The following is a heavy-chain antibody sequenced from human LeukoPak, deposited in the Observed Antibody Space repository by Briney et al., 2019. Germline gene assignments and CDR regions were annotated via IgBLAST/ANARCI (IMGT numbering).Heavy chain of an antibody. V-gene: IGHV4-59*08. CDR3: ARQVTAAAGTNWFDP. Sequence: SETLSLTCTVSGGTISSSYWSWIRQTPGKGLEWIGYTYYSGSIHYNPSLKSRVTISVDTSKNQFSLKLSSVTAADTAVYYCARQVTAAAGTNWFDPWGQGNLVTVSS. D-gene: IGHD6-13*01. CDR1: GGTISSSY. J-gene: IGHJ5*02. CDR2: TYYSGSI.